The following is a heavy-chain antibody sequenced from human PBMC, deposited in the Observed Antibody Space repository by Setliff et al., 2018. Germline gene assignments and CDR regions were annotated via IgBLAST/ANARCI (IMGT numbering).Heavy chain of an antibody. CDR2: IQTGGST. CDR1: GGSIRNCY. D-gene: IGHD1-26*01. V-gene: IGHV4-4*08. Sequence: PSETLSLTCTVSGGSIRNCYWSWIRQPPGKGLEWIGYIQTGGSTNYNPSLKSRVNISVDTSKKQFSLKLSSVTAADTAVYYCARGGGRIRQLGATGVHTFDIWGQGTVVTVSS. J-gene: IGHJ3*02. CDR3: ARGGGRIRQLGATGVHTFDI.